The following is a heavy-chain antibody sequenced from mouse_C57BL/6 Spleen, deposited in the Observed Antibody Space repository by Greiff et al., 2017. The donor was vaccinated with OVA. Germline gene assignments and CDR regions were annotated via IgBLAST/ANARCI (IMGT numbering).Heavy chain of an antibody. V-gene: IGHV5-6*01. CDR2: ISSGGSYT. J-gene: IGHJ4*01. CDR1: GFTFSSYG. Sequence: VQRVESGGDLVKPGGSLKLSCAASGFTFSSYGMSWVRQTPDKRLEWVATISSGGSYTYYPDSVKGRFTISRDNAKNTLYLQMSSLKSEDTAMYYCARRRGLRRDYYAMDYWGQGTSVTVSS. CDR3: ARRRGLRRDYYAMDY. D-gene: IGHD2-2*01.